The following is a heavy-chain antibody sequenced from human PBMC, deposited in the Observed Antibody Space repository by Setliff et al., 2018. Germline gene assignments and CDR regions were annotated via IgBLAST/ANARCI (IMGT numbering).Heavy chain of an antibody. D-gene: IGHD2-15*01. CDR1: GYTFTDYG. CDR3: AISSLSICSGGSCPNAFDI. V-gene: IGHV1-18*01. CDR2: ISSYNDVT. Sequence: ASVKVSCKASGYTFTDYGISWVRQAPGQGLEWMGWISSYNDVTNYEQRFQGRVTMTTDTSASAAYMKLRGLRPDDTAIYYCAISSLSICSGGSCPNAFDIWGQGTLVTVSS. J-gene: IGHJ3*02.